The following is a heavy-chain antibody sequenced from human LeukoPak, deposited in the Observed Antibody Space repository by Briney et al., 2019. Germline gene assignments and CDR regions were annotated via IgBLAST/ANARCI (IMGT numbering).Heavy chain of an antibody. D-gene: IGHD6-13*01. Sequence: PSETLSLTCTVSGGSISSYYWSWIRQPAGKGLEWIGRICTSGSTNYNPSLKSRVTMSVDTSKNQFSLKLSSVTAADTAVYYCAREKIAAAGTFGFDPWGQGTLVTVSS. CDR2: ICTSGST. CDR3: AREKIAAAGTFGFDP. CDR1: GGSISSYY. V-gene: IGHV4-4*07. J-gene: IGHJ5*02.